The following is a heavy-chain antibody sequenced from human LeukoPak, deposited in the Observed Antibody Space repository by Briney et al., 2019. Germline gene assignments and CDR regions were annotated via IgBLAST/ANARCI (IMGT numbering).Heavy chain of an antibody. J-gene: IGHJ4*02. CDR3: AKAGSSSEGTPFDY. CDR1: GFIFSSYA. CDR2: ISGSGGST. V-gene: IGHV3-23*01. D-gene: IGHD6-6*01. Sequence: QTGGSLRLSCAASGFIFSSYAMSWVRQAPGKGLEWVSAISGSGGSTYYADSVKGRFTISRDNSKNTLYLQMNSLRAEDTAVYYCAKAGSSSEGTPFDYWGQGTLVTVSS.